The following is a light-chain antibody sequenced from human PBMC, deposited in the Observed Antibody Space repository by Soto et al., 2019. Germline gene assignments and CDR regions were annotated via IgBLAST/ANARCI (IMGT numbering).Light chain of an antibody. CDR3: TSYVGSSNVNWV. Sequence: QSVLTQPPSASGSPGQSVTISCTGTSSDFGAYNRVSWYQHHPGKAPKLMIYEVSKRPSGVPGRVSGSNSGNTASLTVSGLQAEDEADYYCTSYVGSSNVNWVFVGGTKLTVL. V-gene: IGLV2-8*01. CDR2: EVS. CDR1: SSDFGAYNR. J-gene: IGLJ3*02.